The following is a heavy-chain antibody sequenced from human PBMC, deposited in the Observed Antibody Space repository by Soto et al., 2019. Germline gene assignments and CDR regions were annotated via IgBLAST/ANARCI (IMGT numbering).Heavy chain of an antibody. Sequence: GESLKISCKTSGYTFHSYWLAWVRQMPGKGLEWMGIIYPDDSDTRYSPSFQGQVTISVDKSISTAYLQWNSLKASDTAMYYCARRGKEFTRSFWFDTWGQGTLVTVSS. CDR3: ARRGKEFTRSFWFDT. D-gene: IGHD2-2*01. J-gene: IGHJ5*02. V-gene: IGHV5-51*01. CDR2: IYPDDSDT. CDR1: GYTFHSYW.